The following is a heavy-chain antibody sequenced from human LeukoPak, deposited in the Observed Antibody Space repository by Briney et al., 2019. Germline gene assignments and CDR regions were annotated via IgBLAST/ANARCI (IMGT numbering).Heavy chain of an antibody. CDR1: GFTFSSHW. J-gene: IGHJ4*02. CDR2: IKEDGSDK. V-gene: IGHV3-7*01. Sequence: GGSLRLSCAASGFTFSSHWMSWVRQAPGKGLEWVASIKEDGSDKYYVDPVKGRFTISRDNAKKSLYMEMNSLRAEDTAVYYCARGKAKIDSWGQGILVTVSS. CDR3: ARGKAKIDS.